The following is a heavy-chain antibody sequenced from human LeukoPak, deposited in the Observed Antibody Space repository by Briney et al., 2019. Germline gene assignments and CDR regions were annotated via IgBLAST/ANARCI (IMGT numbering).Heavy chain of an antibody. CDR1: GFTFSGFW. Sequence: GGSLRLSCAVSGFTFSGFWMSWSRQAPGKGLEWVASINSDGSEGYYADVVKGRFTISRDNAKNSLYLQINSLRAEDTAVYYCARVVDIVATIWFDYWGQGTLVTVSS. V-gene: IGHV3-7*03. CDR3: ARVVDIVATIWFDY. D-gene: IGHD5-12*01. J-gene: IGHJ4*02. CDR2: INSDGSEG.